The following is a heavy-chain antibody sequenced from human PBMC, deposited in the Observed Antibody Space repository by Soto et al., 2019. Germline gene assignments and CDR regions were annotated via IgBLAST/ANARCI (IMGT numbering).Heavy chain of an antibody. D-gene: IGHD2-2*01. V-gene: IGHV3-7*01. J-gene: IGHJ6*03. CDR2: IKQDGSEK. CDR3: ARDSAYCRSTSCYLSYYYYMDV. CDR1: GFTFSNHW. Sequence: EVQVVESGGGLVQPGGSLRLACAASGFTFSNHWMTWVRQAPGKRLEWVANIKQDGSEKYYVDSVKGRFNLSRDNAKNSLYLQMNSLRAEDTAVYYCARDSAYCRSTSCYLSYYYYMDVWGKGTTVTVSS.